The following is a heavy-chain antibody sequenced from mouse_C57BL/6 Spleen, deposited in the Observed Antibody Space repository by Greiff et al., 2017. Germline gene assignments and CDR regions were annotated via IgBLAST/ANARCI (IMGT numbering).Heavy chain of an antibody. V-gene: IGHV2-9-1*01. CDR3: ASNYGAMDY. CDR1: GFSLTSYA. CDR2: IWTGGGT. Sequence: VQLQQSGPGLVAPSQSLSITCTVSGFSLTSYAISWVRQPPGKGLEWLGVIWTGGGTNYNSALKSRLSISKDNSKSQVFLKMNSLQTDDTVRYYCASNYGAMDYWGQGTSVTVSS. J-gene: IGHJ4*01. D-gene: IGHD1-1*01.